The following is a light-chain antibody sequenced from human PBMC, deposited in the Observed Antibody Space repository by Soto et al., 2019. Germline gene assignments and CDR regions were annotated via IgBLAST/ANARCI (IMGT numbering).Light chain of an antibody. Sequence: QSALTQPASVSGSPGQSITIPCTGTNSDVGGYNYVSWYQQHPGKAPKLMIYTVSNRPSGVSNRFSGSKSGNTASLTISGLQAEDEADYYCSSYTSSSTVLFGGGTKLTVL. CDR2: TVS. CDR3: SSYTSSSTVL. CDR1: NSDVGGYNY. V-gene: IGLV2-14*01. J-gene: IGLJ2*01.